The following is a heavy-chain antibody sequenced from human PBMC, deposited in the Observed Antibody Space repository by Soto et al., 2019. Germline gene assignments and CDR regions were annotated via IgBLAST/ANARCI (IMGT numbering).Heavy chain of an antibody. V-gene: IGHV6-1*01. J-gene: IGHJ4*01. D-gene: IGHD1-26*01. Sequence: SQTLSLTCAITGDSVSSNSAGWSWVRQSPSRGLEWLGRTYYRSKWYYEYAVSVRGRITINPDKSKNQYSLQLNSVTPEDKAVYFCARGEQYSGRIFDYWGQGTLVTVSS. CDR2: TYYRSKWYY. CDR1: GDSVSSNSAG. CDR3: ARGEQYSGRIFDY.